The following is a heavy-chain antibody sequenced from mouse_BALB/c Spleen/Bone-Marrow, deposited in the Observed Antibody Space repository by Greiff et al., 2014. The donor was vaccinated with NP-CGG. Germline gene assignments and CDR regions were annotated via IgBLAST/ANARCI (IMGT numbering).Heavy chain of an antibody. Sequence: VQLQQSGPELVKPGASVRISCKASGYTFTSYYIHRVKQRPGQRLEWIGWIYPGNVNTKYNENFKGKATLTADKASSTAYMQLSSLTSEDSAVYFCARGGHGNDGFDYWGQGTTLTVSS. CDR2: IYPGNVNT. CDR3: ARGGHGNDGFDY. J-gene: IGHJ2*01. CDR1: GYTFTSYY. D-gene: IGHD2-2*01. V-gene: IGHV1S56*01.